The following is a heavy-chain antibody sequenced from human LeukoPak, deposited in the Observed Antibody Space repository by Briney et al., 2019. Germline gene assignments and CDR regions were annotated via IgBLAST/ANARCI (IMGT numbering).Heavy chain of an antibody. CDR1: GFTFRSYS. CDR3: ARDLPLREWELAGRLDY. CDR2: ISSSSNTI. J-gene: IGHJ4*02. D-gene: IGHD1-26*01. Sequence: PGGSLRLSCAPSGFTFRSYSMNWVRQAPGKGLEWVSYISSSSNTIYYADSVKGRFSISRDSAKNSLYLQMNSLRAEDTAVYYCARDLPLREWELAGRLDYWGQGTLVTVSS. V-gene: IGHV3-48*01.